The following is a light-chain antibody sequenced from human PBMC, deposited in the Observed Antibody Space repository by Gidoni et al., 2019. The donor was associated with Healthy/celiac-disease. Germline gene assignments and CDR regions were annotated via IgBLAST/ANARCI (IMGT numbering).Light chain of an antibody. Sequence: QSALTQPRPVSGSPGQSVTISCPGTSSDVGGYNYFSWYQQHPGKAPNLMIYDVSKRPSGVPDRFSGSKSGNTASLTISGLQAEDEADYYCCSYAGSYTWVFGGGTKLTVL. J-gene: IGLJ3*02. CDR3: CSYAGSYTWV. CDR2: DVS. CDR1: SSDVGGYNY. V-gene: IGLV2-11*01.